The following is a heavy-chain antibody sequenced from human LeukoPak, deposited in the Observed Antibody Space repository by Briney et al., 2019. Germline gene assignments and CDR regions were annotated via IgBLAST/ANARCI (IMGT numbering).Heavy chain of an antibody. V-gene: IGHV3-23*01. CDR3: AKDGPWRELLGY. CDR1: GFTFSSYA. D-gene: IGHD1-26*01. Sequence: QTGGSLRLSCAASGFTFSSYAMSWVRQAPGKGLEWVSAISGSGGSTYYADSMKGRFTISRDNSKNTLYLQMSSLRAEDTAVYYCAKDGPWRELLGYWGQGTLVTVSS. J-gene: IGHJ4*02. CDR2: ISGSGGST.